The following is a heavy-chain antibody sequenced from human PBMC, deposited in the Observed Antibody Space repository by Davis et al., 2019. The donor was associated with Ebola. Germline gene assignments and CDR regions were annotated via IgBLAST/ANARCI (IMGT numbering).Heavy chain of an antibody. V-gene: IGHV4-34*01. J-gene: IGHJ4*02. CDR2: INHSGST. CDR3: ARGGGYYYDSSGYYRTYYFDY. D-gene: IGHD3-22*01. CDR1: GGSFSGYY. Sequence: MPSETLSLTCAVYGGSFSGYYWSWIRQPPGKGLEWIGEINHSGSTNYNPSLKSRVSISVDTSQNQLSLKLSSVTAADTAVYYCARGGGYYYDSSGYYRTYYFDYWGQGTLVTVSS.